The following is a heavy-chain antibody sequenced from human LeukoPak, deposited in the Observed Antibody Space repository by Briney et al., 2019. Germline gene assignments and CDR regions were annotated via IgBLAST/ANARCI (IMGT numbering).Heavy chain of an antibody. V-gene: IGHV4-59*01. Sequence: SETLSLTCTVSGGSISNYYWAWIRQPPGKGLEWIAHIYYSGTTNYNPSLKSRVTISVDTSKNQFSLKLSSVTAADTAVYYCARVLSSGWAGFDYWGQGALVTVSS. CDR1: GGSISNYY. J-gene: IGHJ4*02. CDR2: IYYSGTT. CDR3: ARVLSSGWAGFDY. D-gene: IGHD6-19*01.